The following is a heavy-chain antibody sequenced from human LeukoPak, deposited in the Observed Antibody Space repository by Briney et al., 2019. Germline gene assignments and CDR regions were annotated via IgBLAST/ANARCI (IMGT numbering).Heavy chain of an antibody. CDR2: ISSSSSTI. V-gene: IGHV3-48*04. CDR3: AREPYSSSSEGFYYYYMDV. J-gene: IGHJ6*03. D-gene: IGHD6-6*01. Sequence: TGGSLRLSCAASGFTFSSYSMNWVRQAPGKGLEWVSYISSSSSTIYYADSVKGRFTISRDNAKNSLYLQMNSLRAEDTAVYYCAREPYSSSSEGFYYYYMDVWGKGTTVTVSS. CDR1: GFTFSSYS.